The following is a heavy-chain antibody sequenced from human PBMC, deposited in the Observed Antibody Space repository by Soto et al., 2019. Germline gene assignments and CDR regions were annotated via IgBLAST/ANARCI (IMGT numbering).Heavy chain of an antibody. CDR1: GFSLSIYA. V-gene: IGHV3-30-3*01. CDR2: ISPDGNNK. J-gene: IGHJ4*02. CDR3: ASGAAFYYDTSRY. Sequence: PGGSLRLSCAAPGFSLSIYALHWVRQAPGKRLEWVAVISPDGNNKYYADSVKGRFTISRDTSKSTLYLQMTSLRPEDTAVYYCASGAAFYYDTSRYWGQGTLVTVSS. D-gene: IGHD3-22*01.